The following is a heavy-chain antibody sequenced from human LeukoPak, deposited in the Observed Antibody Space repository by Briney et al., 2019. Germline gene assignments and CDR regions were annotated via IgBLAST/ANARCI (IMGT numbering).Heavy chain of an antibody. J-gene: IGHJ3*02. CDR3: ARRPSNLVAFDI. V-gene: IGHV4-39*01. Sequence: SETLSLTCTVSGGSISSSSYFWGWIRQPPGKGLEWIGSIYYSGGTYYNPSLKSRVTISVDTSKNQFSLKLSSVTAADTAVYYCARRPSNLVAFDIWGQGTVVTVSS. D-gene: IGHD4/OR15-4a*01. CDR2: IYYSGGT. CDR1: GGSISSSSYF.